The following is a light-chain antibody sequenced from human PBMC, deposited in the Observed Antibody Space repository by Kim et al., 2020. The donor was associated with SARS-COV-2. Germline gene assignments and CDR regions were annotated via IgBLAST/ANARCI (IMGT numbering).Light chain of an antibody. CDR2: AAS. V-gene: IGKV1-8*01. CDR1: QGISSY. Sequence: ASTGDRVTITCRASQGISSYLAWYQQKPGKAPKLLIYAASTLQSGVPSRFSGSGSGTDFTLTISCLQPEDFATYYCQHYYTYPRTFGQGTKVDIK. CDR3: QHYYTYPRT. J-gene: IGKJ1*01.